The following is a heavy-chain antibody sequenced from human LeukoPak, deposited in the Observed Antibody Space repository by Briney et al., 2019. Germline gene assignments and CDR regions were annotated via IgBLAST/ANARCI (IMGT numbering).Heavy chain of an antibody. Sequence: GGSLRLSCAASGFTFSSYAMHWVRQAPGKGLEWVAFIRYDGSNKYYADSVKGRFTISRDNSKNTLYLQMNSLRAEDTAVYYCAKSAPMLPYNWNYGDYFDYWGQGALVTVSS. CDR2: IRYDGSNK. V-gene: IGHV3-30*02. CDR3: AKSAPMLPYNWNYGDYFDY. J-gene: IGHJ4*02. CDR1: GFTFSSYA. D-gene: IGHD1-7*01.